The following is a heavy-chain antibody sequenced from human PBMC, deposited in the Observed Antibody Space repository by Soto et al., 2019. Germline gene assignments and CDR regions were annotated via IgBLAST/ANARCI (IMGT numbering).Heavy chain of an antibody. J-gene: IGHJ3*01. CDR3: ARGHQFGGNSDAFEV. Sequence: QVQLVQSGAEVKKPGSSVKVSCKASGGSFRREAINWLRQAPGQGPEWMGNILPFFGTADYAQKFQGRVTVNADRSTTTVYMELNSLRVEDTAVYYCARGHQFGGNSDAFEVWGQGTTVIVSS. CDR2: ILPFFGTA. V-gene: IGHV1-69*14. CDR1: GGSFRREA. D-gene: IGHD2-15*01.